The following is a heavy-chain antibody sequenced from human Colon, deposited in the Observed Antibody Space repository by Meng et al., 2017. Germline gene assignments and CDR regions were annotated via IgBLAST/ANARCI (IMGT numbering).Heavy chain of an antibody. CDR2: IYYSGST. CDR1: GGSVSSGSYY. V-gene: IGHV4-61*01. CDR3: ASVEVVTDYYYYYGMDG. J-gene: IGHJ6*02. Sequence: SETLSLTCTVSGGSVSSGSYYWSWIREPPGKGLEWIGYIYYSGSTNYNPSLKSRVTISVDTSKNQFSLKLSSVTAADTAVYYCASVEVVTDYYYYYGMDGWGQGTTVTVSS. D-gene: IGHD2-21*02.